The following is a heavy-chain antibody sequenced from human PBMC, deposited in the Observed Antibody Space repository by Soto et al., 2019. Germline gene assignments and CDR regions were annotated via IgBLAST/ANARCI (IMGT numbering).Heavy chain of an antibody. CDR3: ARAPGGSSSWYYYYYGMDV. CDR1: GYTFTGSY. D-gene: IGHD6-13*01. J-gene: IGHJ6*02. CDR2: INPNSGGT. V-gene: IGHV1-2*04. Sequence: SVTVACKASGYTFTGSYMHWVRQAPGQGLEWMGWINPNSGGTNYAQKFQGWVTMTRDTAISTAYMELSRLRSDDTAVYYCARAPGGSSSWYYYYYGMDVWGQGTTVTVSS.